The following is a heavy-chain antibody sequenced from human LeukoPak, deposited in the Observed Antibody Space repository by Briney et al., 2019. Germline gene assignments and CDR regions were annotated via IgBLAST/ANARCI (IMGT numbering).Heavy chain of an antibody. CDR3: ARDRRRWGGNVLYGMDV. J-gene: IGHJ6*02. D-gene: IGHD4-23*01. Sequence: ASVKVSCKASGYTFTGYYMHWVRQAPGQGLEWMGWINPNSGGTNYAQKFQGRVTMTRDTSISTAYVELSRLRSDDTAVYYCARDRRRWGGNVLYGMDVWGQGTTVTVSS. V-gene: IGHV1-2*02. CDR1: GYTFTGYY. CDR2: INPNSGGT.